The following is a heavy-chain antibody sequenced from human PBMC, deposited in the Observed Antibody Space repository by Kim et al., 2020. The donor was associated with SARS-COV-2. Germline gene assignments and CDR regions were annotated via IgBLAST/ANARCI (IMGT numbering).Heavy chain of an antibody. CDR2: MKPDGNEK. J-gene: IGHJ4*02. Sequence: GGSLRLSCVASGFIFNNYWMSWVRQAPGKGLEWVANMKPDGNEKYYVDSVKGRFTISRDNAKNSVYLQMNNLRSEDTAVYYCTRGRVPSYWGQGTLVTVPS. CDR1: GFIFNNYW. V-gene: IGHV3-7*01. CDR3: TRGRVPSY.